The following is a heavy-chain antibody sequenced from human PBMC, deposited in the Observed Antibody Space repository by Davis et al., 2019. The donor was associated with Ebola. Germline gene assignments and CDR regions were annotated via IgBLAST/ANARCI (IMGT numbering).Heavy chain of an antibody. V-gene: IGHV5-51*01. CDR1: GYSFTNYW. D-gene: IGHD3-3*01. CDR2: IYPGDSDT. CDR3: ARSSHYDFWSGFGY. J-gene: IGHJ4*02. Sequence: KVSCKGSGYSFTNYWIGWVRQMPGKGLEWMGIIYPGDSDTRYSPSFQGQVTISADKSISTAYLQWGSLKASDNAMYYCARSSHYDFWSGFGYWGQGTLVTVSS.